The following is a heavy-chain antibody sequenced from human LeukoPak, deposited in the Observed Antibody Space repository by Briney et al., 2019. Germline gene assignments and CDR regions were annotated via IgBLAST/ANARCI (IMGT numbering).Heavy chain of an antibody. J-gene: IGHJ4*02. CDR2: ISYDGNNK. Sequence: PGGSLRLSWAASGFTFSNLSMHWVRQAPGKGLEWVAVISYDGNNKYYTDSVKGRFTISRDNAKNTLYLQMNSLRAEDTAVYYCAKQMAVDYSDYWGQGTLVTVSS. D-gene: IGHD5-24*01. CDR1: GFTFSNLS. V-gene: IGHV3-30*18. CDR3: AKQMAVDYSDY.